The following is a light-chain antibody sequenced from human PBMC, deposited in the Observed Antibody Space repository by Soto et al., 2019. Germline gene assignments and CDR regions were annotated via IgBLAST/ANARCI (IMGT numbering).Light chain of an antibody. CDR2: LGS. CDR1: QSLLHSNGYNY. J-gene: IGKJ1*01. V-gene: IGKV2-28*01. CDR3: MQALQTLWT. Sequence: DIVMTQSPLSLPVTPGEPASISCRSSQSLLHSNGYNYLDWYLQKPGQSPQLLIYLGSNRASGVPDRFSGSGSGTDFTLKISRVDAEDVGVYYCMQALQTLWTFGQGTKVEIK.